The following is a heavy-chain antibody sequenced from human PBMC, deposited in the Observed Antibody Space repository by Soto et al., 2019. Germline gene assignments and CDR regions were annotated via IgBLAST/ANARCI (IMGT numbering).Heavy chain of an antibody. Sequence: GESLKISCKGSGYTFINYWIGWVRQMPRKGLEWMGIIYPHDSDIRYSPSFQGQVTISADKSISTAYLQWSSLKASDTAMYYCARHLLGVTTPYFDYWGQGTLVTVSS. CDR2: IYPHDSDI. CDR3: ARHLLGVTTPYFDY. J-gene: IGHJ4*02. CDR1: GYTFINYW. V-gene: IGHV5-51*01. D-gene: IGHD4-17*01.